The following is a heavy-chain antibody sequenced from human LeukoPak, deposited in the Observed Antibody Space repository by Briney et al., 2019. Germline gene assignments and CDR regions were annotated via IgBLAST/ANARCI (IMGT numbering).Heavy chain of an antibody. V-gene: IGHV4-34*01. CDR3: ARGPSHTSTWFFDY. CDR1: GGSFSGYY. D-gene: IGHD6-13*01. CDR2: INHSGST. J-gene: IGHJ4*02. Sequence: SETLSLTCAVYGGSFSGYYWSWIRQPPGKGLEWIGEINHSGSTNYNPSLKSRVTMSVATSENQFSLKLTSVTAADTAVYYCARGPSHTSTWFFDYWGQGTLVTVSS.